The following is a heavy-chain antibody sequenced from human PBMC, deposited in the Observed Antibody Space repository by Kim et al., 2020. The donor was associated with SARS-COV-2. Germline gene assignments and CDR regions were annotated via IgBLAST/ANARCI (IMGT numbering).Heavy chain of an antibody. V-gene: IGHV1-18*01. J-gene: IGHJ5*02. CDR2: ISAYNGNT. D-gene: IGHD6-19*01. Sequence: ASVKVSCKASGYTFTSYGISWVRQAPGQGLEWMGWISAYNGNTNYAQKLQGRVTMTTDTSTSTAYMELRSLRSDDTAVYYCASVDEYSSGWYGGWFDPWGQGTLVTVSS. CDR1: GYTFTSYG. CDR3: ASVDEYSSGWYGGWFDP.